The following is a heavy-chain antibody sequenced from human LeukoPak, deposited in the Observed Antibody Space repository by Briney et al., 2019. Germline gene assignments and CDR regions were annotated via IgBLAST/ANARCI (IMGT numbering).Heavy chain of an antibody. V-gene: IGHV1-69*13. Sequence: SVKASCTASGGTLSRYAIRWVRQAPGQRLEWMGGIIPIFGTANYAQKFQGRVTITADESTSTAYMELSSLRSEDTAVYYCAREVGGTGTTPEDPDYYYYMDVGGKGTTVTVSS. J-gene: IGHJ6*03. D-gene: IGHD1-7*01. CDR2: IIPIFGTA. CDR3: AREVGGTGTTPEDPDYYYYMDV. CDR1: GGTLSRYA.